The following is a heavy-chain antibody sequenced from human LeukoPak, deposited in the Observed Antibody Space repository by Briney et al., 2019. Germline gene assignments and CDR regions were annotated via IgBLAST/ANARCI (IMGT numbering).Heavy chain of an antibody. Sequence: RASVKVSCKASGYTFTNYYMHWVRQAPGQGLEWMGIINPRGGSTSYAQKFQGRVTMTRDMSTSTVYMELSRLRSDDTAVYYCARVIPPFSTMYYYDSSGYSDYWGQGTLVTVSS. CDR1: GYTFTNYY. V-gene: IGHV1-46*01. CDR3: ARVIPPFSTMYYYDSSGYSDY. J-gene: IGHJ4*02. CDR2: INPRGGST. D-gene: IGHD3-22*01.